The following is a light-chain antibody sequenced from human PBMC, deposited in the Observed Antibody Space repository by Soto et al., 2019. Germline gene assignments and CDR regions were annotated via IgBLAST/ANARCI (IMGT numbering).Light chain of an antibody. Sequence: ELVMTQSPSSLSASPGERVTLSCRASQNIRSSLAWYQQRPGQAPRLLIYDASTRATGIPPRFSGGGSGTEFTLTISSLQSEDFAVYYCQQYNNWPPITFGQGTRLEIK. CDR1: QNIRSS. J-gene: IGKJ5*01. CDR2: DAS. CDR3: QQYNNWPPIT. V-gene: IGKV3-15*01.